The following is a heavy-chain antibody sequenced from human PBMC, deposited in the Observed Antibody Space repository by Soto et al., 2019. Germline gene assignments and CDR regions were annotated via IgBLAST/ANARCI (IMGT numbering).Heavy chain of an antibody. CDR2: IYYSGST. Sequence: SETLSLTCIVSGGFISNDYWSWIRQPPGKGLEWIGYIYYSGSTNYNPSLKSRVTISVDTSKNQFSLKLSSVTAADTAVYYCARLGSGEEYXGMDVWGQGTTVT. J-gene: IGHJ6*02. D-gene: IGHD3-10*01. V-gene: IGHV4-59*08. CDR3: ARLGSGEEYXGMDV. CDR1: GGFISNDY.